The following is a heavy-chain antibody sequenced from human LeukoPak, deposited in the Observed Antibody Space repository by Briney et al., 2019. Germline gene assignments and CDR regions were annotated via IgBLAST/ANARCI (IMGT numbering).Heavy chain of an antibody. Sequence: PSETLSLTCAVSGGSISSSNWWSWVRQPPGKGLEWIGEIYHSGSTNYNPSLKSRVTISVDKSKNQFSLKLSSVTAADTAVYYCARVTCSGDSCRSLDYWGQGTLVTVSS. J-gene: IGHJ4*02. D-gene: IGHD2-15*01. CDR2: IYHSGST. V-gene: IGHV4-4*02. CDR1: GGSISSSNW. CDR3: ARVTCSGDSCRSLDY.